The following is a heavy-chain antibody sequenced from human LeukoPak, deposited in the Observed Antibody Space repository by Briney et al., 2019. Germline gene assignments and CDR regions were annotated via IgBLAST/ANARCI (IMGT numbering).Heavy chain of an antibody. CDR3: MRHASGEPPRY. V-gene: IGHV4-39*01. CDR2: IHHTGTP. CDR1: GASICTNTHY. Sequence: SETLSLTCIVSGASICTNTHYWGWVRQPPGKGLEWIASIHHTGTPYYNPSLKSRVTISVDTSKNQFSQQFSSVIAADTAVYYCMRHASGEPPRYWGQGTLVTASS. J-gene: IGHJ4*02. D-gene: IGHD7-27*01.